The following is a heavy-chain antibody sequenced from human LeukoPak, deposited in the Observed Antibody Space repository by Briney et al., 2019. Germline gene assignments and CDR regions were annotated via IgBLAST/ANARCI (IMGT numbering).Heavy chain of an antibody. CDR1: GGSISSYY. CDR3: GTGTTTVDY. J-gene: IGHJ4*02. D-gene: IGHD1-14*01. CDR2: IYYSGST. V-gene: IGHV4-59*08. Sequence: PSETLSLTCTVSGGSISSYYWSWIRQPPGKGLEWIGYIYYSGSTNYNPSLKSRVTISVDTSKNQFSLKLSSVTAADTAVYYCGTGTTTVDYWGQGTLVTVSS.